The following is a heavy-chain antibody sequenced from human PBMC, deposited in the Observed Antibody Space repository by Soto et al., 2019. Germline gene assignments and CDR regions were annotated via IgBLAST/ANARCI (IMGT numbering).Heavy chain of an antibody. CDR2: ISAYNGST. CDR3: AREGYGGSYHAS. D-gene: IGHD1-26*01. Sequence: ASVKVSCKASGYTFTNYDISWVRQAPGQGLEWMGWISAYNGSTNYAQKFQGRVTMTTDTSTSTAYMELRRLTSDDTAVYYCAREGYGGSYHASWGQGTLVTVSS. V-gene: IGHV1-18*04. CDR1: GYTFTNYD. J-gene: IGHJ4*02.